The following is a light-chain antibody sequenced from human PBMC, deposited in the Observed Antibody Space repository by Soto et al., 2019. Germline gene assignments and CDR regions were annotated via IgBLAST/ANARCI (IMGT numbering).Light chain of an antibody. V-gene: IGLV1-51*01. CDR3: GTWDSSLSAWM. Sequence: QSVLTQSPSVSAAPGQKVTISCSGSSSNIGNNYVSWYQQLPGTAPKLLIYDNTKRPSGIPDRFSGSKSATSATLGITGLQTGDEADYYCGTWDSSLSAWMFGGGTKLTVL. CDR1: SSNIGNNY. J-gene: IGLJ3*02. CDR2: DNT.